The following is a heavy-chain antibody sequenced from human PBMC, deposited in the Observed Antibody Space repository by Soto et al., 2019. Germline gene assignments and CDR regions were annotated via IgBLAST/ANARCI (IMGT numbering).Heavy chain of an antibody. Sequence: EVQLVESGGGLVQPGGSLRLSCAASGFTVSSNYMSWVRQAPGKGLEWVSVIYSDGRTYYADSVKGRFTLSRDNSKNTLYLQMNSLRAEDTAVYYCARIETGYYFDYWGQGTLVTVSS. D-gene: IGHD7-27*01. CDR1: GFTVSSNY. CDR2: IYSDGRT. V-gene: IGHV3-66*01. CDR3: ARIETGYYFDY. J-gene: IGHJ4*02.